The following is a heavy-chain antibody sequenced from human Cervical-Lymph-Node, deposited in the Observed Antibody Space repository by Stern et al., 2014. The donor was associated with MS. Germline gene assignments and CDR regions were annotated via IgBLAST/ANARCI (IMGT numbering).Heavy chain of an antibody. D-gene: IGHD6-6*01. CDR1: GYTFTTYY. V-gene: IGHV1-46*01. J-gene: IGHJ4*02. Sequence: QAQLEESGAEVKKPGASVKVSCKASGYTFTTYYMHWVRQAPGQGLEWMGLINPSDGATSYAQKFKGRVTMTRDTPTSTVYMELSSLTSEDTAMYYCARGYSSSSRYYYFDYWGQGTLVTVSS. CDR2: INPSDGAT. CDR3: ARGYSSSSRYYYFDY.